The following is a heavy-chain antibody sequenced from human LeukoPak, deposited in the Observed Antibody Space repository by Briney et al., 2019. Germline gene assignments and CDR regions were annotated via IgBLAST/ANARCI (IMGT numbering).Heavy chain of an antibody. Sequence: SGPTLVKPTQTLTLTCTFSGFSLSTSEVAVGWFRQPPGKALEWLALIHWDDDKRYNPSLTNRLTVTKDSSKNQVVLTMSNMDPVDTATYHCAHSYIVMEAFNIWGQGTMVTVSS. J-gene: IGHJ3*02. CDR3: AHSYIVMEAFNI. D-gene: IGHD2-15*01. CDR2: IHWDDDK. CDR1: GFSLSTSEVA. V-gene: IGHV2-5*02.